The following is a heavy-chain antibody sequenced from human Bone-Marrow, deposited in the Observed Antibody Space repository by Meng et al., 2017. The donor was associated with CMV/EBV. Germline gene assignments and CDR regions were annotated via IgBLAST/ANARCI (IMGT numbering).Heavy chain of an antibody. J-gene: IGHJ4*02. CDR3: VKRADYSDTSNYYSLDY. D-gene: IGHD3-22*01. V-gene: IGHV3-30*02. CDR1: GFTFSNYG. CDR2: IRNDGSSK. Sequence: GESLKISCAASGFTFSNYGMHWVRQAPGKGLEWVAAIRNDGSSKYYTDSVKGRFTISRDNSKNTLYLQMNSLRAEDTAVYFCVKRADYSDTSNYYSLDYWGQGPLVTVSS.